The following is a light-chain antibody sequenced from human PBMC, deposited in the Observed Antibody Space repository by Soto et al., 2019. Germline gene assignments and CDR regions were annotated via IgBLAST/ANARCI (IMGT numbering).Light chain of an antibody. Sequence: QSLLTHHPSSSGSPGQSVTISCTGTKSDIGVYDFVSWYQHHPGKAPRLIIYEVVQRPSGVPDRFSGSKSGNTASLTVSGLQAAEEADYFCKSYAGSNTYVFGSGTKVTVL. J-gene: IGLJ1*01. CDR2: EVV. CDR3: KSYAGSNTYV. CDR1: KSDIGVYDF. V-gene: IGLV2-8*01.